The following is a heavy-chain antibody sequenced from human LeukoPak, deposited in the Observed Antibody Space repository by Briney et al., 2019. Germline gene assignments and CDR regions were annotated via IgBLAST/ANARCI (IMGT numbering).Heavy chain of an antibody. CDR1: GFTFSSYA. V-gene: IGHV3-23*01. J-gene: IGHJ4*02. D-gene: IGHD6-25*01. CDR3: AKATWAARDYFDY. Sequence: GGSLRLSCAASGFTFSSYAMSWVRQAPGKGLEWVSAISGSGGSTYYADSVKGRFTISRDNSRNTLYLQMNSLRAEDTAVYYCAKATWAARDYFDYWGQGTLVTVSS. CDR2: ISGSGGST.